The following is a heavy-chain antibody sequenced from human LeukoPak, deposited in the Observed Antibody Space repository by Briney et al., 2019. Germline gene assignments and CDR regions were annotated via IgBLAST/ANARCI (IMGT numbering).Heavy chain of an antibody. CDR1: GGSISSSSYY. CDR2: IYYSGST. D-gene: IGHD3-16*02. J-gene: IGHJ4*02. Sequence: PSETLSLTCTVSGGSISSSSYYWGWIRQPPGKGLEWIGSIYYSGSTYYNPSLKSRVTISVDTSKNQFSLKLSSVTAADTAVYYCARGGYFYDYVWGSYRHPFDYWGQGTLVTVSS. V-gene: IGHV4-39*07. CDR3: ARGGYFYDYVWGSYRHPFDY.